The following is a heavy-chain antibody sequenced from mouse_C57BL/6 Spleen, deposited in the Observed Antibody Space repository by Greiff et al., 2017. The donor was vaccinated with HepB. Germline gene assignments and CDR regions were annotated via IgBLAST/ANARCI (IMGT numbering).Heavy chain of an antibody. V-gene: IGHV1-52*01. J-gene: IGHJ4*01. CDR1: GYTFTSYW. CDR3: SCGRSRGGAMDY. CDR2: IDPSDSET. D-gene: IGHD1-1*01. Sequence: VQLQQPGAELVRPGSSVKLSCKASGYTFTSYWMHWVKQRPIQGLEWIGNIDPSDSETHYNQKFKDKATLTVDKSSSTAYMQLSSLTSEDSAVYYCSCGRSRGGAMDYWGQGTSVTVSS.